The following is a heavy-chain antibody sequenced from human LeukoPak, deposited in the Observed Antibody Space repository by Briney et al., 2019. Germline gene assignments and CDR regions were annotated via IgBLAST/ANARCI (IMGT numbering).Heavy chain of an antibody. Sequence: PGGSLRLSSAASGFTFSSYWMSWVRQAPGKGLEWVANIKQDGSEKYYVDSVKGRFIISRDNAKNSLYLQMNSLRAEDTAVYYCARVRFLTDAIDIWAKGQWSPSLQ. V-gene: IGHV3-7*05. CDR3: ARVRFLTDAIDI. CDR2: IKQDGSEK. J-gene: IGHJ3*02. D-gene: IGHD3-3*01. CDR1: GFTFSSYW.